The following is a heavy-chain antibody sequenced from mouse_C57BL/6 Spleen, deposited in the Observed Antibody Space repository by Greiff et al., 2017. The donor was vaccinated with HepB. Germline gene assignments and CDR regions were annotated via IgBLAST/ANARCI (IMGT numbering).Heavy chain of an antibody. CDR1: GYTFTSYW. J-gene: IGHJ4*01. Sequence: VQLQESGAELVRPGTSVKLSCKASGYTFTSYWMHWVKQRPGQGLEWIGVIDPSDSYTNYNQKFKGKATLTVDTSSSTAYMQLSSLTSEDSAVYYCARRDGYYAMDYWGQGTSVTVSS. CDR3: ARRDGYYAMDY. CDR2: IDPSDSYT. D-gene: IGHD2-3*01. V-gene: IGHV1-59*01.